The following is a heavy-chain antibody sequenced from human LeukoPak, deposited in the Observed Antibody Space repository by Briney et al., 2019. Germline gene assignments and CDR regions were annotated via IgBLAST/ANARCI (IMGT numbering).Heavy chain of an antibody. CDR3: AKGSGYDTDFDY. J-gene: IGHJ4*02. CDR1: GFTFSSYA. V-gene: IGHV3-23*01. D-gene: IGHD3-9*01. CDR2: ISGSGGST. Sequence: GSLRLSCAASGFTFSSYAMSWVRQAPGKGLEWVSAISGSGGSTYYADSVRGRFTVSRDNSKNTLYLQTNSLRAEDTAIYYCAKGSGYDTDFDYWGQGTLVTVSS.